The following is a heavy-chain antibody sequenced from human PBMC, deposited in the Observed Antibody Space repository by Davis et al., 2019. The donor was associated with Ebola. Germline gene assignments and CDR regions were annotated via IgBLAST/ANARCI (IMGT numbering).Heavy chain of an antibody. CDR2: ISGSGGST. CDR1: GFTFSSYA. D-gene: IGHD2/OR15-2a*01. J-gene: IGHJ4*02. CDR3: ARDSIGGYRLFDY. Sequence: GESLKISCAASGFTFSSYAMSWVRQAPGKGLEWVSAISGSGGSTYYADSVKGRFTISRDNSKNTLYLQMNSLRAEDTAVYYCARDSIGGYRLFDYWGQGTLVTVSS. V-gene: IGHV3-23*01.